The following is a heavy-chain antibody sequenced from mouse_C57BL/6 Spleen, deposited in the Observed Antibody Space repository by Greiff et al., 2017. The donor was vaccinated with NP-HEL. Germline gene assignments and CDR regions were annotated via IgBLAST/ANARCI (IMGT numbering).Heavy chain of an antibody. CDR1: GYTFTDYY. CDR3: ARKGYYMAMDY. Sequence: EVQLQQSGPELVKPGASVKISCKASGYTFTDYYMNWVKQSHGKSLEWIGDINPNNGGTSYNQKFKGKATLTVDKSSSTAYMELRSLTSEDSAVYYCARKGYYMAMDYWGQGTSVTVSS. V-gene: IGHV1-26*01. CDR2: INPNNGGT. D-gene: IGHD2-12*01. J-gene: IGHJ4*01.